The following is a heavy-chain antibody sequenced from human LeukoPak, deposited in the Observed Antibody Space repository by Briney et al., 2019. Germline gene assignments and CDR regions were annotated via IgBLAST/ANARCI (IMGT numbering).Heavy chain of an antibody. Sequence: PGESLKISCKGSGYSFTSYWISWVRQMPGKGLEWMGRIDPSDSYTNYSPSFQGHVTISADKSISTAYLQWSSLKASDTAMYYCARSGYSSSWYFSYWGQGTLVTVSS. CDR3: ARSGYSSSWYFSY. V-gene: IGHV5-10-1*01. J-gene: IGHJ4*02. CDR1: GYSFTSYW. CDR2: IDPSDSYT. D-gene: IGHD6-13*01.